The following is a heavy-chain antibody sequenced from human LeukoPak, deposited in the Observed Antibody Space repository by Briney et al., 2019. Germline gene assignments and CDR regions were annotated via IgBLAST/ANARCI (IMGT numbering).Heavy chain of an antibody. D-gene: IGHD3-10*01. Sequence: TRGSLRLSCAAAGFTFSTSAMHCVRQAPSNVLDWVALINFNGNVQDYAASVQGRFTISRDNSKNTLDLQMNSLRPEDTAVYFCAKDAGVMIRGPFDYWGQGILVTVSS. V-gene: IGHV3-30*02. CDR2: INFNGNVQ. CDR1: GFTFSTSA. J-gene: IGHJ4*02. CDR3: AKDAGVMIRGPFDY.